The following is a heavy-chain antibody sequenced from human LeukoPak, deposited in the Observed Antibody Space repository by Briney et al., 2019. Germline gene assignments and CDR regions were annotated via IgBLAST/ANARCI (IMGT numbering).Heavy chain of an antibody. Sequence: SEPLSLTCTVSGGPITSGDYYWRWIRQPPGKGLEWIVYIYYSGSTYYNPSLKSRITISVDTSRNQFSLKLSSVTPADTAVYYCARDPAARYYYYGMDVWGKGTTVSVSS. CDR3: ARDPAARYYYYGMDV. CDR1: GGPITSGDYY. D-gene: IGHD2-15*01. CDR2: IYYSGST. V-gene: IGHV4-30-4*01. J-gene: IGHJ6*04.